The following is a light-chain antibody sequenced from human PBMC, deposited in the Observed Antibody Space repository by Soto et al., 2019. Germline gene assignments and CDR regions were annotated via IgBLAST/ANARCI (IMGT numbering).Light chain of an antibody. Sequence: DILMTQSPDSLAVSLGERATINCKSSQSVLYIPTNKNYLAWYQQKPGQPPKLLIYWASNRESGVPDRFSGSGSGTEFTLSINRLQSEDFAVYYCQKYDNWPPWTFGQGTKVDI. CDR3: QKYDNWPPWT. V-gene: IGKV4-1*01. CDR1: QSVLYIPTNKNY. CDR2: WAS. J-gene: IGKJ1*01.